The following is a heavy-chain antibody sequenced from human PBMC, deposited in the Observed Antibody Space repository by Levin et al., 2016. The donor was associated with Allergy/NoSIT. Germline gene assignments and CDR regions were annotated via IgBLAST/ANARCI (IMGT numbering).Heavy chain of an antibody. V-gene: IGHV4-59*01. J-gene: IGHJ4*02. CDR1: GGSISSYF. CDR2: IYYSGNT. Sequence: SETLSLTCSVSGGSISSYFWSWIRQPPGEGLEWIGYIYYSGNTNYSPSLRSRVTISVDTSKNQFSLKLSSVTAADTAVYYCARDRNYFDNSGYYWWGQGTLVTVSS. CDR3: ARDRNYFDNSGYYW. D-gene: IGHD3-22*01.